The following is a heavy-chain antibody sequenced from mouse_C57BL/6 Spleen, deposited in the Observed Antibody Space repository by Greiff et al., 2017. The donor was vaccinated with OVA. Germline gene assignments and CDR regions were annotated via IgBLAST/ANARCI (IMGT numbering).Heavy chain of an antibody. CDR2: INPYNGDT. CDR3: ARSYNGSSDAAMDY. V-gene: IGHV1-20*01. J-gene: IGHJ4*01. Sequence: EVQLQQSGPELVKPGESVKISCKASGYSFTGYFMTWVMQSPGKSLEWIGRINPYNGDTYYPQKLKGKATLTVDKSSHTVHLELRSLTSEDSAVYYGARSYNGSSDAAMDYWGQGTSVTVSS. D-gene: IGHD1-1*01. CDR1: GYSFTGYF.